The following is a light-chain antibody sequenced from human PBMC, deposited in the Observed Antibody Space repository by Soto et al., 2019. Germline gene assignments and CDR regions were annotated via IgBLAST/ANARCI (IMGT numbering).Light chain of an antibody. CDR3: QQTYNTPLT. Sequence: DIQMTQSPSSLSASVGDRVTITCRASQSISGYLNWYQQKPGKAPKLLIYGASSLQSGVPSRFSGSGSGTDFTLTISSLQPGDFETYYCQQTYNTPLTFGQGTRLEIK. CDR1: QSISGY. CDR2: GAS. J-gene: IGKJ5*01. V-gene: IGKV1-39*01.